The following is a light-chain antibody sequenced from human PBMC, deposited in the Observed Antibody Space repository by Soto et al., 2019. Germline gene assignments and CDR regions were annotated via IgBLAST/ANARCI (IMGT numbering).Light chain of an antibody. CDR3: QQYNSYWT. CDR2: KAS. Sequence: DSQMTQSPSTLSASVGDRVTITCRASQSISSWLAWYQQKPGKAPKLLIYKASSLGSGVPSRFSGSGSGTEFTLTISSLQHDDFATYYCQQYNSYWTFGQGTKVDIK. V-gene: IGKV1-5*03. J-gene: IGKJ1*01. CDR1: QSISSW.